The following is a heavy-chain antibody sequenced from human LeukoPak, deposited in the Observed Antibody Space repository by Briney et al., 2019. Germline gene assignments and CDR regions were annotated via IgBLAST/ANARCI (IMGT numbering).Heavy chain of an antibody. CDR3: ASSETSSYFDY. J-gene: IGHJ4*02. V-gene: IGHV4-59*01. D-gene: IGHD4-11*01. CDR1: GGSIRPYY. Sequence: SETLSLTCTVSGGSIRPYYWSWIRQPPGKGLEWIGYIYYSGSTNFNPSLKSRGTISADTSKNQFSLKLSSVTAADTAVYYCASSETSSYFDYWGQGTLVTVSS. CDR2: IYYSGST.